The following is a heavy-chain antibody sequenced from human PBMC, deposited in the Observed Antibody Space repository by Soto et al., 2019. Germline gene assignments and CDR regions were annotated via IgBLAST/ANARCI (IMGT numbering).Heavy chain of an antibody. Sequence: QITLKESGPTLVKPTQTLTLTCTFSGFSLSTSGVGVGWIRQPQGKALEWLALIYWDDDKRYSPSLKSRLTITKDTSKNQVVLTMTNMDPVDTATYYCAHRVHYYGSGSYFRYFDYWGQGTLVTVSS. D-gene: IGHD3-10*01. CDR3: AHRVHYYGSGSYFRYFDY. CDR2: IYWDDDK. CDR1: GFSLSTSGVG. J-gene: IGHJ4*02. V-gene: IGHV2-5*02.